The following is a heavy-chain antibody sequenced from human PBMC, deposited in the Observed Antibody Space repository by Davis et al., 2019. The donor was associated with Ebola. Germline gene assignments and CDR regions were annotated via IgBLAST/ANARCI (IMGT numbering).Heavy chain of an antibody. Sequence: ASVQVSCKVSGYTLPELSMHWVRQAPGKGLEWMGGFDPEDGETIYAQKFQGRVTMTEDTSTDTAYMGLSSLRSEDTAVYYCATVYQWLRGGSDYYFDYWGQGTLVTVSS. CDR1: GYTLPELS. CDR3: ATVYQWLRGGSDYYFDY. CDR2: FDPEDGET. J-gene: IGHJ4*02. D-gene: IGHD5-12*01. V-gene: IGHV1-24*01.